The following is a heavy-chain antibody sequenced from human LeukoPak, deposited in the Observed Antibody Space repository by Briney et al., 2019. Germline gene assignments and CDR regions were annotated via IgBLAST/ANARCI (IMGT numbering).Heavy chain of an antibody. Sequence: SETLSLTCTVSGGSISGSSYYWGWIRQPPGKGLEWIGSIYYSGSTYYNPSLKSRVTISVDTSKNQFSLKLNSVTATDTAVYYFAINYGPWGQGTLVTVSS. J-gene: IGHJ4*02. CDR3: AINYGP. CDR2: IYYSGST. D-gene: IGHD3-16*01. V-gene: IGHV4-39*01. CDR1: GGSISGSSYY.